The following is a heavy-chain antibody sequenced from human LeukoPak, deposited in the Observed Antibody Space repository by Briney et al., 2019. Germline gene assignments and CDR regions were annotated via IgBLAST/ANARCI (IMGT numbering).Heavy chain of an antibody. CDR2: IKPDGSEK. CDR3: ARDRARLGY. V-gene: IGHV3-7*01. Sequence: GGSLRLSCAASGFTFSSSWMTWVRQAPGKGLEWVANIKPDGSEKYYVDPVKGRFTISRDNAKNSLHLHMNSLRAEDAAVYYCARDRARLGYWGQGTLVTVSS. J-gene: IGHJ4*02. D-gene: IGHD6-6*01. CDR1: GFTFSSSW.